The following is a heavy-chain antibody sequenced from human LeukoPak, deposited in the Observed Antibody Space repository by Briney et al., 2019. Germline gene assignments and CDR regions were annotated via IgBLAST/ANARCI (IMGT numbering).Heavy chain of an antibody. J-gene: IGHJ3*02. Sequence: SETLSLTCTVSGGSISSGDYYWSWIRQPPGKGLEWIGYIYYSGSTYYNPSLKSRVTISVDTSKNQFSLKLSSVTAADTAVYYCAKSGYDLTNAFDILGQGTMVTVSS. D-gene: IGHD5-12*01. V-gene: IGHV4-30-4*08. CDR3: AKSGYDLTNAFDI. CDR1: GGSISSGDYY. CDR2: IYYSGST.